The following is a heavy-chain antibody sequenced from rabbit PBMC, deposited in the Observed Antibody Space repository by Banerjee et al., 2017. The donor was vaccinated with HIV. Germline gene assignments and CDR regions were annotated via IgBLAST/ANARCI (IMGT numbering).Heavy chain of an antibody. J-gene: IGHJ4*01. D-gene: IGHD1-1*01. V-gene: IGHV1S45*01. CDR1: GFPFSNKAV. CDR3: GRDLTDVIGWNVGR. Sequence: QEQLEESGGGLVTPEGSLPLTCNASGFPFSNKAVMCWVRQASGKGLEWSACINAVTGNAGYANGAKGRVTFSKTSSATVTRQGTRLTAADTGTYFWGRDLTDVIGWNVGRWGPGTLGTGS. CDR2: INAVTGNA.